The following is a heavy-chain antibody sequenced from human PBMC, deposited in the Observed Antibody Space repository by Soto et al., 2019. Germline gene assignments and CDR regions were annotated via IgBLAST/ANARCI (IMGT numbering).Heavy chain of an antibody. J-gene: IGHJ1*01. CDR2: IIPIFGTT. D-gene: IGHD3-3*01. Sequence: QVQLVQSGAEVKEHGSAVKVSCKAPADSFSSYGISWVLQAPGQALEWMGGIIPIFGTTNYAEKFQGRVTITADESTNTAYMELSSLRSEDTALYYCARVFPDGWVEPGVVRGYLDTWVRGTLVTVSS. CDR1: ADSFSSYG. CDR3: ARVFPDGWVEPGVVRGYLDT. V-gene: IGHV1-69*01.